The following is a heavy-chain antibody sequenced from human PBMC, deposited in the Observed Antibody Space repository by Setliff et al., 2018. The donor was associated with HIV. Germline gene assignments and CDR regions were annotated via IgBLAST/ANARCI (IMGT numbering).Heavy chain of an antibody. D-gene: IGHD3-22*01. CDR1: GFTFSSYA. Sequence: GGSLRLSCAASGFTFSSYAMHWVRQAPGKGPEWVAVMSYDGSHKHYAYSVTGRFTISRDNSKNTLYLQMNSLRAEDTAVYYCARGGRGYYNDAFDIWGQGTMVTVSS. CDR2: MSYDGSHK. J-gene: IGHJ3*02. CDR3: ARGGRGYYNDAFDI. V-gene: IGHV3-30*04.